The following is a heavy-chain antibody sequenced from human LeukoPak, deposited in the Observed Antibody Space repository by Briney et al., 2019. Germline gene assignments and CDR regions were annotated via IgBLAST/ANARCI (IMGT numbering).Heavy chain of an antibody. V-gene: IGHV3-23*01. CDR2: ISSNGDVA. CDR3: VKGGWGDY. D-gene: IGHD3-16*01. CDR1: GFSFDTYY. J-gene: IGHJ4*02. Sequence: GGSLRLSCAASGFSFDTYYMTWVRQAPGKGLQWVSIISSNGDVAYYADSVKGRFTISRDNSKNTLYLQMNSLRVEDTAIYYCVKGGWGDYWGQGTLATVSS.